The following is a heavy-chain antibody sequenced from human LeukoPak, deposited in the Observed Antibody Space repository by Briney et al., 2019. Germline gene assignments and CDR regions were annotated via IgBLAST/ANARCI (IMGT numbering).Heavy chain of an antibody. Sequence: GRSLRLSCAASGFTFSSYGMHWVRQAPGKGLEWVAVIWYDGSNKYYADSVTGRFTISRDNSKNTLYLQMNSLRAEDTAVYYCARDPGNSSGYYFDYWGQGTLVTVSS. D-gene: IGHD3-22*01. V-gene: IGHV3-33*01. CDR3: ARDPGNSSGYYFDY. J-gene: IGHJ4*02. CDR2: IWYDGSNK. CDR1: GFTFSSYG.